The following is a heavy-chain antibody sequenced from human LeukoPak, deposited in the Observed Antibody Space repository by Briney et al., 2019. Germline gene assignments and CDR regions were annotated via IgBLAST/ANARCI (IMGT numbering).Heavy chain of an antibody. CDR2: IYYSGST. D-gene: IGHD4-11*01. Sequence: PSETLSLTCTVSGGSISSYYWSWIRQPPGKGLEWIGYIYYSGSTNYNPSLKSRVTISVDTSKNQFSLKLSSVTAADTAVYYCARVGDDYSNYYFDYWAREPWSPSPQ. V-gene: IGHV4-59*01. CDR1: GGSISSYY. CDR3: ARVGDDYSNYYFDY. J-gene: IGHJ4*02.